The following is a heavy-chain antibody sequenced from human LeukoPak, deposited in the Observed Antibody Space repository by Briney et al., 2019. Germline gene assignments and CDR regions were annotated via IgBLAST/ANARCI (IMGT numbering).Heavy chain of an antibody. D-gene: IGHD3-16*02. Sequence: PSETLSLTCTVSGGSISSYYWSWIRQPPGKGLEWIGYIYYSGNTNYNPSLKSRVTISVDTSKNQFSLKLSSVTAADTAVYYCARGGSYLSFDYWGQGTLVTVSS. CDR1: GGSISSYY. V-gene: IGHV4-59*01. CDR3: ARGGSYLSFDY. J-gene: IGHJ4*02. CDR2: IYYSGNT.